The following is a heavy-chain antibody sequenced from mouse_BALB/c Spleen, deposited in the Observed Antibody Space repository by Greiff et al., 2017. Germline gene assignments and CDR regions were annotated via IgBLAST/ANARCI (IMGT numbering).Heavy chain of an antibody. CDR3: ARWLLRYAMDY. J-gene: IGHJ4*01. CDR2: INPYNDGT. V-gene: IGHV1-14*01. Sequence: EVQLQQSGPELVKPGASVKMSCKASGFTFTSYVMHWVKQKPGQGLEWIGYINPYNDGTKYNEKFKGKATLTSDKSSSTAYMELSSLTSEDSAVYYCARWLLRYAMDYWGQGTSVTVSS. D-gene: IGHD2-3*01. CDR1: GFTFTSYV.